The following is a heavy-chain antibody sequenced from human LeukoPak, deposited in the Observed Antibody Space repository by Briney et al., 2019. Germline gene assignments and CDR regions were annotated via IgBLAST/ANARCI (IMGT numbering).Heavy chain of an antibody. D-gene: IGHD6-19*01. CDR1: GGSISSYY. Sequence: SETLSLTCTVSGGSISSYYWSWIRQPPGKGLEWIGYIYYSGSTNCNPPLKSRVTISVDTSKNQFSLKLSSVTAADTAVYYCARGRGSGWDGYGMDVWGQGTTVTVSS. V-gene: IGHV4-59*01. CDR2: IYYSGST. CDR3: ARGRGSGWDGYGMDV. J-gene: IGHJ6*02.